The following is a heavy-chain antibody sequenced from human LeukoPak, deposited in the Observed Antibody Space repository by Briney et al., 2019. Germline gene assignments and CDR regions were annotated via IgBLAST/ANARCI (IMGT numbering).Heavy chain of an antibody. J-gene: IGHJ4*02. D-gene: IGHD3-22*01. CDR1: GYSFSTYG. CDR2: IKDDGNNK. Sequence: PGGSLRLSCAASGYSFSTYGIQWVRQAPGKGLEWVALIKDDGNNKFYADSVKGRFTLSKDNSKNTLYLQMNSLRAEDTAVYYCARDYYDSSGYYYWWGQGTLVTVSS. V-gene: IGHV3-30*02. CDR3: ARDYYDSSGYYYW.